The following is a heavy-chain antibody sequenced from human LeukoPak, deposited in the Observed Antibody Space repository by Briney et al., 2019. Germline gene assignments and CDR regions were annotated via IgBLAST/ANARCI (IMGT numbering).Heavy chain of an antibody. D-gene: IGHD3-10*01. V-gene: IGHV3-7*01. CDR3: ARDGSGEWPIGY. CDR2: IKYDGSEK. Sequence: PGGSLRLSCEASGFTFSNYAMSWVRQAPGKGLEWVANIKYDGSEKYCVDSVKGRFTISRDNAKNSLYLQMNSLRAEDTAVYYCARDGSGEWPIGYWGQGTLVTVSS. CDR1: GFTFSNYA. J-gene: IGHJ4*02.